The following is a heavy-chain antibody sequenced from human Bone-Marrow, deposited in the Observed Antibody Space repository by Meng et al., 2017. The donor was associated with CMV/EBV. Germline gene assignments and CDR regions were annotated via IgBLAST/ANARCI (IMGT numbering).Heavy chain of an antibody. J-gene: IGHJ6*02. Sequence: ASVKVSCKASGYTFTGYYMHWVRQAPGQGLEWMGWINPNSGGTNYAQKFQGRVTMTRDTSISTAYMELSRLRSDDTAVYYCASLNEVVPAAGYYLYYYGRDVWGQGTTVTVSS. D-gene: IGHD2-2*01. V-gene: IGHV1-2*02. CDR2: INPNSGGT. CDR1: GYTFTGYY. CDR3: ASLNEVVPAAGYYLYYYGRDV.